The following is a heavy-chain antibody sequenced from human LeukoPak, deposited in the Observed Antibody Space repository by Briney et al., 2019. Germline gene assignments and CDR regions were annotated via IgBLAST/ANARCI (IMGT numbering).Heavy chain of an antibody. CDR1: GFTFSSYA. V-gene: IGHV3-64*01. J-gene: IGHJ6*03. Sequence: GGSLRLSCAASGFTFSSYAMHWVRQAPGKGLENVSAISSNGGSTYYANSVKGRFTISRDNSKNTLYLQMGSLRAEDMAVYYCARVASTVVQSYYYYYMDVWGKGTTVTISS. D-gene: IGHD4-23*01. CDR3: ARVASTVVQSYYYYYMDV. CDR2: ISSNGGST.